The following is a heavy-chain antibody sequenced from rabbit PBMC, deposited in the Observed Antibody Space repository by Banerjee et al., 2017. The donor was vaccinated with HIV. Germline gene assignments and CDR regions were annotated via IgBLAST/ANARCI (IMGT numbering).Heavy chain of an antibody. D-gene: IGHD2-1*01. Sequence: QSLEESGGDLVKPGASLTLTCTASGFSFSSSYYMCLVRHAPGKGLELIACIYTGSSGRTYYASWAKGRFTISSNNAQNTVDLQMNSLTAADTATYFCARDMTNNVGYPYFNLWGQGTLVTVS. J-gene: IGHJ4*01. V-gene: IGHV1S40*01. CDR3: ARDMTNNVGYPYFNL. CDR2: IYTGSSGRT. CDR1: GFSFSSSYY.